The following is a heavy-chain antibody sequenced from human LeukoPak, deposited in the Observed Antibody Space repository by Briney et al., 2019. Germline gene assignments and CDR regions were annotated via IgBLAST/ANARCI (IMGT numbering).Heavy chain of an antibody. CDR1: AFTFSNYW. Sequence: GGSLRLSRAASAFTFSNYWVNWVRQAPGKGLEWVANINQDGSVRNYVDSVKGRFTISRDNTKNSVYLQMNSLRAEDTGVYYCARGGPTVTPADYWGQGTLVTVSS. D-gene: IGHD4-17*01. CDR2: INQDGSVR. J-gene: IGHJ4*02. V-gene: IGHV3-7*04. CDR3: ARGGPTVTPADY.